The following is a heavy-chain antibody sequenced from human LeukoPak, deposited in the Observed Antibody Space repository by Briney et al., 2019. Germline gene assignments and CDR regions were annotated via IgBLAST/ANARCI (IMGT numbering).Heavy chain of an antibody. J-gene: IGHJ6*03. D-gene: IGHD3-10*01. CDR3: ARITMVRGLSFYYHYYIDV. CDR2: INHSGST. Sequence: SETLSLTCAVYGGSFSGYYWSWIRQPPGKGLEWIGEINHSGSTNYNPSLKSRVTISVDTSKNQFSLKLSSVTAADTAVYYCARITMVRGLSFYYHYYIDVWGKGTTVTISS. V-gene: IGHV4-34*01. CDR1: GGSFSGYY.